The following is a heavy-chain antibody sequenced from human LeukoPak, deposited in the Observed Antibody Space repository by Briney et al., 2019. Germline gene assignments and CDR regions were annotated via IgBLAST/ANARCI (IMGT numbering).Heavy chain of an antibody. Sequence: ASVKVSCKASGYTFTGYYMHWVRQAPGQGLEWIGWINPNSGGTNYAQKFQGWVTMTRDTSISTAYMGLSRLRSDDTAVYYCARDLNTLTPTTFGVVTPTHHLDVWGQGTTVTVSS. CDR2: INPNSGGT. CDR3: ARDLNTLTPTTFGVVTPTHHLDV. V-gene: IGHV1-2*04. CDR1: GYTFTGYY. D-gene: IGHD3-3*01. J-gene: IGHJ6*02.